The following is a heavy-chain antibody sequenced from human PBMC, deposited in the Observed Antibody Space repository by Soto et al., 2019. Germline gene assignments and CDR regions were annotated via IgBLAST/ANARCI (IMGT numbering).Heavy chain of an antibody. CDR1: GFTFSSYA. CDR2: ISGSGGST. CDR3: GTSPSSYYYYYGMDV. J-gene: IGHJ6*02. Sequence: PGGSLRLSCAASGFTFSSYAMSWVRQAPGKGLEWVSAISGSGGSTYYADSVKGRFTISRDNSKNTLYLQMNSLRAEDTAVYYCGTSPSSYYYYYGMDVWGQGTTVTVSS. D-gene: IGHD2-2*01. V-gene: IGHV3-23*01.